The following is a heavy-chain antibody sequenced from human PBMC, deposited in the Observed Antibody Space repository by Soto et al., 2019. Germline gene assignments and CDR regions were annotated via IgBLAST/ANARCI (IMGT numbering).Heavy chain of an antibody. CDR2: IYTSGRT. CDR1: GGSIGNYY. V-gene: IGHV4-4*07. D-gene: IGHD5-18*01. J-gene: IGHJ2*01. CDR3: ARDYDVNTALDYWYFDL. Sequence: QVQLPESGPGLVKPSESLSLTCSVSGGSIGNYYWAWIRQSAGKGLEWIGRIYTSGRTHYNPSLTGRVTRSIDTSKNQFSLRLTSVTAADTAMYYCARDYDVNTALDYWYFDLWARGTLVTVSS.